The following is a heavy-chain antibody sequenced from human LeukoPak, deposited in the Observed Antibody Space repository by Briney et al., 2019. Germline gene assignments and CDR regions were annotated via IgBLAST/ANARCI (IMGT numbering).Heavy chain of an antibody. Sequence: ASVKVSCKASGYTFANFGITWVRQAPGQGLEWMGWISAYNGNTNYAQNLQGRVTLTTDTSTSTAYMELRSLRSDDTALYYCARTCSSSSCYMAHWGEGSLVTVSS. CDR2: ISAYNGNT. V-gene: IGHV1-18*01. D-gene: IGHD2-2*02. J-gene: IGHJ4*02. CDR1: GYTFANFG. CDR3: ARTCSSSSCYMAH.